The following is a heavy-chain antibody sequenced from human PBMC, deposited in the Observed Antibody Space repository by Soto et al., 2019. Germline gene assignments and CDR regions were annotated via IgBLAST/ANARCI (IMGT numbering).Heavy chain of an antibody. CDR1: GGSISSYY. CDR2: IYYSGST. D-gene: IGHD3-3*01. Sequence: SETLSLTCTVSGGSISSYYWSWIRQPPGKGLEWIGYIYYSGSTNYNPSLKSRVTISVDTSKNQFSLKLSSVTAADTAVYYCARGGYDFWSGPRTFFDYWGQGTLVTVSS. J-gene: IGHJ4*02. CDR3: ARGGYDFWSGPRTFFDY. V-gene: IGHV4-59*08.